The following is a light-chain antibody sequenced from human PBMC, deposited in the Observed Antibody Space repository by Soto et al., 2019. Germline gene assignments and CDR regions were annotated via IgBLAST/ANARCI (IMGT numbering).Light chain of an antibody. CDR1: STNIGSNT. V-gene: IGLV1-44*01. CDR3: ATWDDSLRGRV. Sequence: QSVLTQPPSASGTPGQRVTISCSGSSTNIGSNTVNWYQQFPGTAPKLLIYSNNQRPSGVPDRFSGSKSGTSASLAIRGLRSEDEADYYCATWDDSLRGRVFGGGTKLTVL. J-gene: IGLJ3*02. CDR2: SNN.